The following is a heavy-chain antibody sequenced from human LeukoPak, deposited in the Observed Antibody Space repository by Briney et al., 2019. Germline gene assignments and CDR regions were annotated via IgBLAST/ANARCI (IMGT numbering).Heavy chain of an antibody. CDR1: GFTFSSYE. D-gene: IGHD1-20*01. Sequence: PGGSLRLSCAASGFTFSSYEMNWVRQAPGKGLEWVSYISSGGNNIYYADSVKGRFTISRDNAKHSLYLQMSSLGAEDTAVYYCARDSPITGSFYYYMDFWGKGTTVTVSS. J-gene: IGHJ6*03. V-gene: IGHV3-48*03. CDR3: ARDSPITGSFYYYMDF. CDR2: ISSGGNNI.